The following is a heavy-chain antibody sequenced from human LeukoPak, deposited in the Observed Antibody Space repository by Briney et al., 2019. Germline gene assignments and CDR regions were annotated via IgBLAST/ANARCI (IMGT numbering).Heavy chain of an antibody. V-gene: IGHV4-30-4*01. Sequence: SQTLSLTCTVSGGSISSDEYYWSWTRQPPRKGLEWIGYIFHSGNTYYNPSLKSRVTISVDTSKNQYSLELDSVTAADTAVYYCVRERRTGERHYYSSGTLDYWGQGALVTVSS. CDR3: VRERRTGERHYYSSGTLDY. J-gene: IGHJ4*02. CDR1: GGSISSDEYY. CDR2: IFHSGNT. D-gene: IGHD3-10*01.